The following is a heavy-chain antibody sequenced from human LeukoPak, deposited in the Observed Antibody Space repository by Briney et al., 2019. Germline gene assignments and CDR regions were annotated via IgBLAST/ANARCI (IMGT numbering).Heavy chain of an antibody. Sequence: GGSLRLSCAASGFTFSSYAMSWVRQAPGKGLEWVSAISGSGGSTYYADSVKGRFTISRDNSKNTLYLQMNSLRAEDTAVYYCARDPTYYYGSGTYSHYYGMDVWGQGTTVTVSS. J-gene: IGHJ6*02. V-gene: IGHV3-23*01. CDR1: GFTFSSYA. CDR3: ARDPTYYYGSGTYSHYYGMDV. D-gene: IGHD3-10*01. CDR2: ISGSGGST.